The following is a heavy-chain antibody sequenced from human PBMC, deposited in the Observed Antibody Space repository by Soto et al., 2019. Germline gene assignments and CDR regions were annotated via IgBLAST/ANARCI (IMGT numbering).Heavy chain of an antibody. V-gene: IGHV1-69*01. CDR1: GGTFSSYA. D-gene: IGHD2-2*01. J-gene: IGHJ6*02. Sequence: QVQLVQSGAEVKKPGSSVKVSCKASGGTFSSYAISWVRQAPGQGLEWMGGIIPIFGTANYAQKFQGRVTITADESTSTAYMELSSLRSEDTAVYYCARDLYGSSTSCYGSYYYYGMDVWGQGTTVTVSS. CDR3: ARDLYGSSTSCYGSYYYYGMDV. CDR2: IIPIFGTA.